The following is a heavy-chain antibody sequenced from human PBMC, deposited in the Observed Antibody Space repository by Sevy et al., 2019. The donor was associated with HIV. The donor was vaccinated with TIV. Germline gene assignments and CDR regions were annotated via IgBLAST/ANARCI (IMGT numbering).Heavy chain of an antibody. Sequence: GGSLRLSCAASGFTFSSYGMHWVRQAPGKGLEWVAFIRYDGSNKYYADSVKGRFTISRENSKNTLYLQMNSLRAEDTAVYYCAKELPCITIFGVVLDYFDYWGQGTLVTVSS. D-gene: IGHD3-3*01. J-gene: IGHJ4*02. CDR1: GFTFSSYG. V-gene: IGHV3-30*02. CDR2: IRYDGSNK. CDR3: AKELPCITIFGVVLDYFDY.